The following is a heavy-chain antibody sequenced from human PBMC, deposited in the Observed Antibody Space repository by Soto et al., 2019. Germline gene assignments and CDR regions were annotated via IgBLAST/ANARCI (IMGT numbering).Heavy chain of an antibody. V-gene: IGHV3-33*01. CDR3: AREWTTVTTGTETSTLVHHYYGMDV. J-gene: IGHJ6*02. CDR2: IWYDGSNK. D-gene: IGHD4-4*01. Sequence: PGGSLRLSCAASGFTFSSYGMHWVRQAPGKGLEWVAVIWYDGSNKYYADSVKGRFTISRDNSKNTLYLQMNSLRAEDTAVYYCAREWTTVTTGTETSTLVHHYYGMDVWGQGTTVTVSS. CDR1: GFTFSSYG.